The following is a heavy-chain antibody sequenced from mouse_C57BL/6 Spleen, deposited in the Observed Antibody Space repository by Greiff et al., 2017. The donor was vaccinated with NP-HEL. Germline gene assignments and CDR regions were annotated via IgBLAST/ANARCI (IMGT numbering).Heavy chain of an antibody. CDR3: YYGSSYDYAMDY. CDR1: GYAFSSYW. D-gene: IGHD1-1*01. CDR2: IYPGDGDT. J-gene: IGHJ4*01. V-gene: IGHV1-80*01. Sequence: VKLQQSGAELVKPGASVKISCKASGYAFSSYWMNWVKQRPGKGLEWIGQIYPGDGDTNYNGKFKGKATLTADKSSSTAYMQLSSLTAEDSAVYFCYYGSSYDYAMDYWGQGTSVTVSS.